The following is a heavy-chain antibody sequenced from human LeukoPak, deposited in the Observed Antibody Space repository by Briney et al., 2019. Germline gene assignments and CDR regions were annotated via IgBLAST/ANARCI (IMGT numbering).Heavy chain of an antibody. D-gene: IGHD5-12*01. Sequence: GGSLRLSCAASGFTFSSYAMSWVRQAPGKGLEWVSAISGSGGSTYYADSEKGRFTISRDNSKNTLYLQMNSLRDEDTAVYYCAKAVTGGLKNYWGQGTLVTVSS. J-gene: IGHJ4*02. CDR2: ISGSGGST. CDR3: AKAVTGGLKNY. V-gene: IGHV3-23*01. CDR1: GFTFSSYA.